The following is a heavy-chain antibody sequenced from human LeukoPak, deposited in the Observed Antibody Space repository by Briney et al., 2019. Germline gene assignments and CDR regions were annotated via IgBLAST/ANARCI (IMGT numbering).Heavy chain of an antibody. V-gene: IGHV4-38-2*02. CDR2: IHHSGRT. Sequence: SETLSLTCTVSGGSISSYYWSWIRQPPGKGLEWIGSIHHSGRTYYNPSLKSRVTISVDTSKNQFSLKLSSVTAADTAVYYCARDHLANLASRLFDPWGQGTLVTVSS. CDR3: ARDHLANLASRLFDP. CDR1: GGSISSYY. D-gene: IGHD3-3*01. J-gene: IGHJ5*02.